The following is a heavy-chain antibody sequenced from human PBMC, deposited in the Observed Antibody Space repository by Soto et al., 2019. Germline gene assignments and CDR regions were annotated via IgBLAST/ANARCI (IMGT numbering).Heavy chain of an antibody. CDR1: GGTFSSYA. CDR2: IIPIFGTA. D-gene: IGHD5-12*01. J-gene: IGHJ6*02. CDR3: ASYSGYEKNYYYYYGMDV. Sequence: RASVKVSCKASGGTFSSYAISWVRQAPGQGLEWMGGIIPIFGTANYAQKFQGRVTITADESTSTAYMELSSLRSEDTAVYYCASYSGYEKNYYYYYGMDVWGQGTTVTVSS. V-gene: IGHV1-69*13.